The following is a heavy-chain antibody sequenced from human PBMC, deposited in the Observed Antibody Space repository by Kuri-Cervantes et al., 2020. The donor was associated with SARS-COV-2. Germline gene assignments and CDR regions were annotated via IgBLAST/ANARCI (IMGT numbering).Heavy chain of an antibody. J-gene: IGHJ6*02. Sequence: GESLKISCAASGFTFSSYWMSWVRQAPGKGLEWVANIKQDGSEKYYVDSVKGRFTISRDNAKNSLYLQMNSLRAEDTAVYYCAGGYPFYYYHGMDVWGQGTTVTVSS. V-gene: IGHV3-7*04. CDR3: AGGYPFYYYHGMDV. CDR2: IKQDGSEK. D-gene: IGHD1-14*01. CDR1: GFTFSSYW.